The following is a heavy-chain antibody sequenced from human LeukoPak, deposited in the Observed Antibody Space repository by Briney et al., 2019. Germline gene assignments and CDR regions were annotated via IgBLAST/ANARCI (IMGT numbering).Heavy chain of an antibody. CDR2: IYTSGST. CDR3: ARARLLWFGELET. V-gene: IGHV4-61*02. Sequence: PSETLSLTCTVSGGSISSSSYYWSWIRQPAGKGLEWIGRIYTSGSTNYNPSLKSRVAISVDTSKNQFSLKVSSVTAADTAVYYCARARLLWFGELETWGQGTLVTVSS. CDR1: GGSISSSSYY. J-gene: IGHJ4*02. D-gene: IGHD3-10*01.